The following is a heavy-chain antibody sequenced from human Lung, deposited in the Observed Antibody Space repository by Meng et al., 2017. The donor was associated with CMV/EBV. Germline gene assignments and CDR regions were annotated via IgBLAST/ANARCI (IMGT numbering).Heavy chain of an antibody. CDR3: ARTVGREPHFDY. CDR1: GFSLSTSGMC. V-gene: IGHV2-70*20. Sequence: SGPTLVXLPQPLSLNCTFSGFSLSTSGMCVSWVRQPPGKALEWLALIDWDDDKYYSTSLKTRLTISKDTSKNQVVLTMTNMDPVDTATYYCARTVGREPHFDYWGQGNXVNGAS. D-gene: IGHD1-26*01. J-gene: IGHJ4*02. CDR2: IDWDDDK.